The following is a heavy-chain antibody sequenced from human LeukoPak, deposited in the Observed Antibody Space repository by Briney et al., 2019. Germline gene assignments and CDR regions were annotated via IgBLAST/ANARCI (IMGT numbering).Heavy chain of an antibody. CDR1: GGSISSYY. D-gene: IGHD6-13*01. CDR3: ARVGRSPSIAAAIDY. CDR2: IYYSGST. J-gene: IGHJ4*02. Sequence: SETLSLTCTVSGGSISSYYWSWIRQPPGKGLEWIGYIYYSGSTNYNPSLKSRVTISVDTSKNQFSLKLSSVTAADTAVYYCARVGRSPSIAAAIDYWGQGTLVTVSS. V-gene: IGHV4-59*01.